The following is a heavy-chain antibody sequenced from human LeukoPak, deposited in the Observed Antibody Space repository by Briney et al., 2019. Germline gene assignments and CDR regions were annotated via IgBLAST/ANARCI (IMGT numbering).Heavy chain of an antibody. V-gene: IGHV4-59*01. CDR2: IYYSGST. J-gene: IGHJ4*02. D-gene: IGHD4-17*01. Sequence: PSETLSLTCTVSGDSINSYYWSWIRQPPGKGLEWIGLIYYSGSTNYNPSLKSRVTISVDTSKNQFSLKLSSVTAADTAVYYCARDSGTGYGDYLFDYWGQGTLVTVSS. CDR1: GDSINSYY. CDR3: ARDSGTGYGDYLFDY.